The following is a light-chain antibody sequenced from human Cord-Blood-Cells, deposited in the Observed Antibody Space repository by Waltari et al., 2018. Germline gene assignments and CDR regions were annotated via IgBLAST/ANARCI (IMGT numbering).Light chain of an antibody. CDR3: QQSYSTPFT. Sequence: DIQMTQSPSSLSASVGERVTITCRASQSISSYLNWYQQKPGKAPKLLIYAASSLQSGVPSRFSGSGSGTDFTLTINSLQPEDFATYYCQQSYSTPFTFGPGTKVDIK. J-gene: IGKJ3*01. V-gene: IGKV1-39*01. CDR1: QSISSY. CDR2: AAS.